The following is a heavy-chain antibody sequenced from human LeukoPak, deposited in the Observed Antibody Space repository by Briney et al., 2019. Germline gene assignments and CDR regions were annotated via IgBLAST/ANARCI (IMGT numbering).Heavy chain of an antibody. D-gene: IGHD3-22*01. V-gene: IGHV4-34*01. CDR1: GGSFGGYY. J-gene: IGHJ4*02. Sequence: SETLSLTCAVYGGSFGGYYWSWIRQPPGKGLEWIREINHSGSTNYNPSLKSRVTISVDTSKNQFSLKLSSVTAADTAVYYCARGQIVVVMYYFDYWGQGTLVTVSS. CDR2: INHSGST. CDR3: ARGQIVVVMYYFDY.